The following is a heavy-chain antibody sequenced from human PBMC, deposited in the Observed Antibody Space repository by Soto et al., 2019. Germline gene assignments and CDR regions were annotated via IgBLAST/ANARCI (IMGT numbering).Heavy chain of an antibody. Sequence: PGGSLRLSCAASGFTFSSYWMHWVRQAPGKGLVWVSRINSDGSSTSYADSVKGRFTISRDNAKNTLYLQMNSLRAEDTAVYYCARDFGPSPYDYSFDLWGQGTMVTVSS. CDR3: ARDFGPSPYDYSFDL. J-gene: IGHJ3*01. CDR2: INSDGSST. D-gene: IGHD3-16*01. CDR1: GFTFSSYW. V-gene: IGHV3-74*01.